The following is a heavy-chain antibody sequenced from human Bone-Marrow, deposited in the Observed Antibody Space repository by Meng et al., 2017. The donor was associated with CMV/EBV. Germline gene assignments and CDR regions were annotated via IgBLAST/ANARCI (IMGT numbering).Heavy chain of an antibody. Sequence: GESLKISCAASGFTFSSYGMHWVRQAPGKGLEWVAFIRYDGSNKYYADSVKGRFTISRDNSKNTLYLQMNSLRAEDTAVYCCVLDYCSSTSCYRGNYYYGMDVWGQGTTVTVSS. V-gene: IGHV3-30*02. J-gene: IGHJ6*02. CDR2: IRYDGSNK. CDR3: VLDYCSSTSCYRGNYYYGMDV. CDR1: GFTFSSYG. D-gene: IGHD2-2*01.